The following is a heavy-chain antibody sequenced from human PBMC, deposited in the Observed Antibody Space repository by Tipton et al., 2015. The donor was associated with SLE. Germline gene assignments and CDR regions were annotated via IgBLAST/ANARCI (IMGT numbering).Heavy chain of an antibody. CDR2: INHSGST. D-gene: IGHD6-13*01. V-gene: IGHV4-34*01. CDR3: ARRSSSLPFDY. Sequence: TLSLTCAVYGGSFGGYYWSWIRQPPGKGLEWIGEINHSGSTNYNPSLKSRVTISVDTSKNQFSLKLSSVTAADTAVYYCARRSSSLPFDYWGQGTLVTVSS. J-gene: IGHJ4*02. CDR1: GGSFGGYY.